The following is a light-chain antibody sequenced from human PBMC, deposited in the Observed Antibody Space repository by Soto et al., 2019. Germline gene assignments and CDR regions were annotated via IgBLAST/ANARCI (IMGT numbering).Light chain of an antibody. Sequence: DIVMTQSPLSLPVTPGEPASISCRSSQSLLHSNGYNYLDWYLQKPGQSPQLLIYLGSNRASGVPDRFSGSGSGTDFKLKISRVEAEDVGFYYCMQALQTPTAFGQGTKLEIK. CDR3: MQALQTPTA. CDR1: QSLLHSNGYNY. V-gene: IGKV2-28*01. J-gene: IGKJ2*01. CDR2: LGS.